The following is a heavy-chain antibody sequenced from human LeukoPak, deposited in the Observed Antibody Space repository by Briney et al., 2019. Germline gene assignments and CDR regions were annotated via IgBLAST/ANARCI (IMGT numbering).Heavy chain of an antibody. CDR3: AKDLGGSATTV. CDR1: GFTFEDHV. CDR2: ISWSGDRM. Sequence: GRSLRLSCAASGFTFEDHVMHWVRQAPGKGLEWVSSISWSGDRMGYADAVKGRFTISRDNAKNSLFLQMNSLRVEDTALYYCAKDLGGSATTVWGQGTLVTVSS. J-gene: IGHJ4*02. V-gene: IGHV3-9*01. D-gene: IGHD2-2*01.